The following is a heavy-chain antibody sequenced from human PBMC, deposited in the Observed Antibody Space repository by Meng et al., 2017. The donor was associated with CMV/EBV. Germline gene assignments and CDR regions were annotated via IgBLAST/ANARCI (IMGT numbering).Heavy chain of an antibody. V-gene: IGHV3-30-3*01. CDR2: ISYDGSNK. Sequence: GGSLRLSCAAFGFTFRSYAMNWVRQAPGKGLEWVAVISYDGSNKYYADSVKGRYTISRDNSKNTLYLQMNSLRAEDTAVYYCASAMVNDFWSGSIVYYYYGMDVWGQGTTVTVSS. CDR3: ASAMVNDFWSGSIVYYYYGMDV. J-gene: IGHJ6*02. CDR1: GFTFRSYA. D-gene: IGHD3-3*01.